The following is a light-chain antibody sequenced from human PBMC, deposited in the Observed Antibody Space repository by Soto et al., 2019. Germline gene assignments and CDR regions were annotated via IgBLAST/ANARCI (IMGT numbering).Light chain of an antibody. CDR1: QSVSSY. V-gene: IGKV3-11*01. Sequence: EIVLTQSPATLSLSPGERATLSCRASQSVSSYLAWYQQKPGQAPRLLIYDASNRATGIPARFSVSGSGTDFTLPISSLEPEDFAVYYCQRRSNWPPWTFGQVTNVEIK. CDR2: DAS. J-gene: IGKJ1*01. CDR3: QRRSNWPPWT.